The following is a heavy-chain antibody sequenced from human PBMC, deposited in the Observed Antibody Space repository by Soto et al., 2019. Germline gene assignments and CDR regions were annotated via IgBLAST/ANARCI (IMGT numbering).Heavy chain of an antibody. CDR1: GFSVGGNY. CDR2: IYSGGNP. Sequence: GGSLRLSCAASGFSVGGNYMSWVRQAPGKGLELVSLIYSGGNPFYADSMKGRFTLSRDNSNNMLYLQMDSLRAEDTAVYYCARGPNSDCWGQGTLVTVSS. CDR3: ARGPNSDC. J-gene: IGHJ4*02. D-gene: IGHD2-21*01. V-gene: IGHV3-53*01.